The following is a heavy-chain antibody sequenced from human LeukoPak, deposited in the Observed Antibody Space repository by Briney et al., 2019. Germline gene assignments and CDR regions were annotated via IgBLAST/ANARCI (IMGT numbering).Heavy chain of an antibody. CDR1: GSTFSSYD. V-gene: IGHV1-8*02. D-gene: IGHD3-10*01. CDR3: ARGPYGTGSHFDC. J-gene: IGHJ4*02. CDR2: MNPNSGDT. Sequence: ASVKVSCKASGSTFSSYDINLVRQATGQGLEWMGWMNPNSGDTRYTQRFQGRVTMTRDTSISTAYMELSSLRSEDTAVYYCARGPYGTGSHFDCWGQGTLVTVSS.